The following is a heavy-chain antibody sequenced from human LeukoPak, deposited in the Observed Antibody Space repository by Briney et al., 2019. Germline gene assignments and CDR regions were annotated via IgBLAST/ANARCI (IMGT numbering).Heavy chain of an antibody. J-gene: IGHJ4*02. CDR1: GGSIDITNY. CDR3: TRESRPFCPFAF. D-gene: IGHD2-2*01. CDR2: ISHDGTR. Sequence: SETLSLTCGVSGGSIDITNYWSWVGQAPGKGLEWIGEISHDGTRNYNPSLRSRVAMSFDWANNYFSLSLTAVTAADTALYYCTRESRPFCPFAFWGQGVMVTVSS. V-gene: IGHV4-4*02.